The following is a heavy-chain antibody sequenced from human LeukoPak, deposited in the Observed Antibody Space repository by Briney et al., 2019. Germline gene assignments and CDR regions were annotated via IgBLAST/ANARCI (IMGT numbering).Heavy chain of an antibody. CDR3: ARVPNFFDY. J-gene: IGHJ4*02. Sequence: ASVKVSCKAFGYTFTSNYMHWVRQAPGQGPEWMGVISPSGGSTTYAQKFQGRVTMTTDTSTSTAYMELRSLRSDDTAVYYCARVPNFFDYWGQGTLVTVSS. CDR2: ISPSGGST. V-gene: IGHV1-46*01. CDR1: GYTFTSNY.